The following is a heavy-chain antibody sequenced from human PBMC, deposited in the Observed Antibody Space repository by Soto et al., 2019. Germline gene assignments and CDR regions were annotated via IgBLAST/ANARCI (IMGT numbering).Heavy chain of an antibody. V-gene: IGHV3-74*01. Sequence: EVQLVESGGGLVQPGGSLRLSCAASGFTFSSYWMHWVRQGPGKGLVWVSRINSDGSSTRYADSVKGRFTISRDNAKNTLNLQMNSLRAEDTAVYYCARDTYYYDSSGYDPFDYWGQGTLVTVSS. J-gene: IGHJ4*02. CDR2: INSDGSST. CDR3: ARDTYYYDSSGYDPFDY. D-gene: IGHD3-22*01. CDR1: GFTFSSYW.